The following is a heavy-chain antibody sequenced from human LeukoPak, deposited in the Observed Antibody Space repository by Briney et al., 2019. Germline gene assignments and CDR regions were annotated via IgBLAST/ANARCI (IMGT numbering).Heavy chain of an antibody. Sequence: GASVKVSCKASGGTFSSYAISWVRQAPGQGLEWMGRIIPILGIANYAQKFQGGVTITADKSTSTAYMELSSLRSEDTAVYYCAREERDSSSSSPPWFDPWGQGTLVTVSS. CDR1: GGTFSSYA. CDR3: AREERDSSSSSPPWFDP. CDR2: IIPILGIA. D-gene: IGHD6-13*01. J-gene: IGHJ5*02. V-gene: IGHV1-69*04.